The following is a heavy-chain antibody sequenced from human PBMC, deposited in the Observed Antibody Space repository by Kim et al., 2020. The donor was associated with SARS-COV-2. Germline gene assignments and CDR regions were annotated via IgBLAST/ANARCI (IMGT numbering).Heavy chain of an antibody. V-gene: IGHV3-23*01. CDR1: GFTFSSYA. CDR3: AKTQAASYFITRRVRWFDP. D-gene: IGHD3-22*01. J-gene: IGHJ5*02. Sequence: GGSLRLSCAASGFTFSSYAMSWVRQAPGKGLEWVSAFSGSGGSTYYADSVKGRITISRDNSKNTLYLQMNSPRAEDTAVYYCAKTQAASYFITRRVRWFDPWRQGTLVTVSS. CDR2: FSGSGGST.